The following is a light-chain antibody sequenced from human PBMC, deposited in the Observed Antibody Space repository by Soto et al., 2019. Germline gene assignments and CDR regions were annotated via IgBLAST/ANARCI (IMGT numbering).Light chain of an antibody. CDR1: QSVSSTY. Sequence: IVLTQSPGTLSVSRGERDTLSCRASQSVSSTYLAWYQHKPGQAPRLLIYGASSRATGIPDRFSGSGSGTDFTLTISRLEPEDFAVYYCQQYGSSPRTFGQGTKVDIK. J-gene: IGKJ1*01. CDR2: GAS. CDR3: QQYGSSPRT. V-gene: IGKV3-20*01.